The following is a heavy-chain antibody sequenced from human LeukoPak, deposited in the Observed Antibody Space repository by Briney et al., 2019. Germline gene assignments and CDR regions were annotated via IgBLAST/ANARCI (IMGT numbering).Heavy chain of an antibody. CDR1: GGSISSHY. Sequence: SETLSLTCTVSGGSISSHYWSWIRQPPGKGLEWIGYIYYSGSTNYNPSLESRVTISVDTSKNQFSLKLSSVTAADTAVYYCARGFDSSGYLFDYWGQGTLVTVSS. J-gene: IGHJ4*02. D-gene: IGHD3-22*01. CDR3: ARGFDSSGYLFDY. V-gene: IGHV4-59*11. CDR2: IYYSGST.